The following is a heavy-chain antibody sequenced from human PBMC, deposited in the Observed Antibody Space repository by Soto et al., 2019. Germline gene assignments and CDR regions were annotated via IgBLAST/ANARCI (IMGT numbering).Heavy chain of an antibody. V-gene: IGHV1-18*01. CDR2: FSAYNGNT. J-gene: IGHJ4*02. D-gene: IGHD2-15*01. CDR3: ARDLFVYCSGGSCSGVY. CDR1: GYTFTSYG. Sequence: QVQLVQSGAEVKKPGASVKVSCKASGYTFTSYGISWGRQDPGQGLEWMGWFSAYNGNTNYAQKLQGRVTMTTDTSTSTAYMELRSLRSDDTAVYYCARDLFVYCSGGSCSGVYWGQGTLVTVSA.